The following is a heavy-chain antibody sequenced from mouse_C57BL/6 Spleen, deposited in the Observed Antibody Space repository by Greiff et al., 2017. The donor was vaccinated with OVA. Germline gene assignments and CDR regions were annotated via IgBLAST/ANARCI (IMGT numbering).Heavy chain of an antibody. Sequence: EVQRVESGPELVKPGASVKISCKASGYSFTGYYMNWVKQSPEKSLEWIGEINPSTGGTTYNQKFKAKATLTVDKSSSTAYMQLKSLTSEDSAVYYCARYGHSSVFAYWGQGTLVTVSA. CDR2: INPSTGGT. CDR1: GYSFTGYY. J-gene: IGHJ3*01. CDR3: ARYGHSSVFAY. D-gene: IGHD3-1*01. V-gene: IGHV1-42*01.